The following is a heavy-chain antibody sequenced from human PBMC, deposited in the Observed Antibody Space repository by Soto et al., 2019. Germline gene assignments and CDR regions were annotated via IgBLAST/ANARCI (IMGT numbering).Heavy chain of an antibody. Sequence: PSETRSLTFSVSGGSISSVVCFGSSVRQHPGKGREWIGDIYYSGRTYYNQYLKRRVTISVDTSKNQFSLNLSSVPAADTAVYYCARFAKEENPKVGAWYSFDYWGQGTRVTVSS. V-gene: IGHV4-31*02. D-gene: IGHD2-21*02. J-gene: IGHJ4*02. CDR2: IYYSGRT. CDR1: GGSISSVVCF. CDR3: ARFAKEENPKVGAWYSFDY.